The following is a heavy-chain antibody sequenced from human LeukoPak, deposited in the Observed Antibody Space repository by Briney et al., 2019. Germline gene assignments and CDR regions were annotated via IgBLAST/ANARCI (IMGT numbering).Heavy chain of an antibody. J-gene: IGHJ4*02. CDR2: IYYSGST. CDR3: ARTPRGRYYYDSSGYSPFYFDY. V-gene: IGHV4-39*07. D-gene: IGHD3-22*01. CDR1: GGSISSSSYY. Sequence: SETLSLTCTVSGGSISSSSYYWGWIRQPPGKGLEWIGSIYYSGSTYYNPSLKSRVTISVDTSKNQFSLKLSSVTAADTAVYYCARTPRGRYYYDSSGYSPFYFDYWGQGTLVTVSS.